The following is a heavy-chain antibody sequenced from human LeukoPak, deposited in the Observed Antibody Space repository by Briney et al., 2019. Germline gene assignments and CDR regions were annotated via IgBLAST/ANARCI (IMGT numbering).Heavy chain of an antibody. CDR3: ARPRGYSGYEWFNWFDR. J-gene: IGHJ5*02. Sequence: SETLSLTCAVYGGSFSGYYWSWLRQPPGKGLEWIGEINHSGSTNYNPSLKSRVTISVDTSKNQFSLKLSSVTAADTAVYYCARPRGYSGYEWFNWFDRWGQGTLVTVSS. D-gene: IGHD5-12*01. CDR2: INHSGST. CDR1: GGSFSGYY. V-gene: IGHV4-34*01.